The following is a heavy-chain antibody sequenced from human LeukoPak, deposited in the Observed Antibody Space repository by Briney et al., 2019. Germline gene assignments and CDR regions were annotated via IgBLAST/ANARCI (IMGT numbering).Heavy chain of an antibody. J-gene: IGHJ4*02. Sequence: RPSETLSLTCAVYGGSISSYYWSWIRQTPGKGLEWIGEINHGGRTNYNPSLKSRVTISVDTSKKQFSLKLYSVAAADTAVYYCARREGIEAAGTDYWGQGTLVTVSS. CDR2: INHGGRT. CDR1: GGSISSYY. D-gene: IGHD6-13*01. V-gene: IGHV4-34*01. CDR3: ARREGIEAAGTDY.